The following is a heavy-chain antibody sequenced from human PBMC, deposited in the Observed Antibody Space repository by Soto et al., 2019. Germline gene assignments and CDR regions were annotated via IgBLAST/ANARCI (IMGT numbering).Heavy chain of an antibody. CDR2: IYYSGST. D-gene: IGHD6-25*01. Sequence: SETLSLTCTVSRGSISSGTNYWAWIRQPPGKGLEWIANIYYSGSTFYNPSLKSRVTISLDTSKSQFSLKLRSVTAADTAVYYCARHEAGWYFDSWGQGTLVTVSS. CDR1: RGSISSGTNY. CDR3: ARHEAGWYFDS. J-gene: IGHJ4*02. V-gene: IGHV4-39*01.